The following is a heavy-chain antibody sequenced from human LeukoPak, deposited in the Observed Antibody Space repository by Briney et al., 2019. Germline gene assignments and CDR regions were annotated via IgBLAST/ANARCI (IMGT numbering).Heavy chain of an antibody. V-gene: IGHV4-34*01. J-gene: IGHJ4*02. CDR3: ARNSNWGFQ. CDR2: IANRGST. CDR1: GGSFNFYF. D-gene: IGHD7-27*01. Sequence: SETLALTCAFSGGSFNFYFWHWIRQPSGKGLKWLADIANRGSTQYNPSLRGRGTISVDTSRNHVSLRLTPVTAADTAVYFCARNSNWGFQWGPGTLVTVSS.